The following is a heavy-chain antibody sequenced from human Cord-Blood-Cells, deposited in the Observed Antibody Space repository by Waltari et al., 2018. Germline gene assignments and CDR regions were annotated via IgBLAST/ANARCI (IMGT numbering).Heavy chain of an antibody. CDR3: TSNPVAGDY. CDR2: IRSKAYGGTT. Sequence: EVQLVESGGGLVKPGRSLRLSCTASGFTFGDYAISWFRQAPGKGLEGVGFIRSKAYGGTTEYAASVKGRFTISRDDSKSIAYLQMNSLKTEDTAVYYCTSNPVAGDYWGQGTLVTVSS. J-gene: IGHJ4*02. CDR1: GFTFGDYA. V-gene: IGHV3-49*05. D-gene: IGHD6-19*01.